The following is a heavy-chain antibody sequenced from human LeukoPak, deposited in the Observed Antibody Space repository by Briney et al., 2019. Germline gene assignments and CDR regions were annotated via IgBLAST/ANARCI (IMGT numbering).Heavy chain of an antibody. V-gene: IGHV4-4*09. CDR1: GVSISSYY. D-gene: IGHD6-19*01. CDR3: AGHDEGSGWYRSYIDL. CDR2: ISTSGST. J-gene: IGHJ2*01. Sequence: TETLSLTCTVSGVSISSYYCSWIRQPPGKGLEWIGYISTSGSTDYSPSLKSRVTISVDRSKNQCSLNLSSVTAADTAVYYCAGHDEGSGWYRSYIDLWGRGTLVIVSS.